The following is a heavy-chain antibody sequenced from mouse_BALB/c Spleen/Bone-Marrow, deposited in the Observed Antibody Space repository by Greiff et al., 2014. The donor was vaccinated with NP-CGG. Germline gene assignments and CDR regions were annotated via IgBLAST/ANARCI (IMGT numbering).Heavy chain of an antibody. CDR3: ARGGYYFDY. J-gene: IGHJ2*01. CDR2: ISNGGGST. Sequence: DVKLVESGGGLVQPGGSLKLSCAASGFTFSSYTMSWVRQTPEKRLEWVAYISNGGGSTYYPDTVKGRFTISRGNAKNTLYLQMSSLKSEDTAMYYCARGGYYFDYWGQGTTLTVSS. CDR1: GFTFSSYT. V-gene: IGHV5-12-2*01.